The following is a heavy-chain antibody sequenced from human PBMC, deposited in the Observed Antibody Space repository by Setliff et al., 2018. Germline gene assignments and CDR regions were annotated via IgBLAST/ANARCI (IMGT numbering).Heavy chain of an antibody. V-gene: IGHV2-70*04. CDR3: ARSKGVAGIFDY. CDR1: GFSLNTTGIR. Sequence: SGPTLVNPTQTLTLTCTFSGFSLNTTGIRVNWIRQPPGKALEWIARVDWDDGKFYSPPLRTRLAISKDTSENQVVLTMTNMDPADTATYYCARSKGVAGIFDYWGQGTLVTVSS. CDR2: VDWDDGK. J-gene: IGHJ4*02. D-gene: IGHD6-19*01.